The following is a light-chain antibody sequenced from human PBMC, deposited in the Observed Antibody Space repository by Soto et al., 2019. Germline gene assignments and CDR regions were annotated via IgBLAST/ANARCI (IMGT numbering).Light chain of an antibody. V-gene: IGKV1-5*03. CDR1: QTISSW. CDR2: KAS. CDR3: QHYNSYSEA. Sequence: DNQMTQSPSTLSASVGDRVTITCRASQTISSWLAWYQQKPGKAPKLLIYKASTLKSGVPSRFSGSGSATEFTLTISSLQPDDFATYYCQHYNSYSEAFGQGTKVDIK. J-gene: IGKJ1*01.